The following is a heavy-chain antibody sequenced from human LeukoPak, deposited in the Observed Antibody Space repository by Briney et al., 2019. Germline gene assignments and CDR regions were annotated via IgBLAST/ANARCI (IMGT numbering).Heavy chain of an antibody. J-gene: IGHJ3*02. Sequence: GRSLRLSCAASRFTFSSYGMHWVRQAPGKGLEWVAVIWYDGSNKYYVDSVQGRFTISRDNSKNTLYLQMSSLRAEDTAVYYCARVAWDAFDIWGQGTMVTVSS. CDR1: RFTFSSYG. V-gene: IGHV3-33*01. CDR2: IWYDGSNK. D-gene: IGHD1-26*01. CDR3: ARVAWDAFDI.